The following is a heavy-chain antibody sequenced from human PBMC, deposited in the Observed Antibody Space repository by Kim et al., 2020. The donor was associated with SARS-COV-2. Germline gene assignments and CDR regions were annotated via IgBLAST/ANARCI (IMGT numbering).Heavy chain of an antibody. CDR2: IYYSGST. J-gene: IGHJ5*02. CDR1: GGSISSYY. V-gene: IGHV4-59*13. CDR3: ARTNYYGSGSYFSVAHWFDP. Sequence: SETLSLTCTVSGGSISSYYWSWIRQPPGKGLEWIGYIYYSGSTNYNPSLKSRVTISVDTSNNQFSLKLSSVTAADTAVYYCARTNYYGSGSYFSVAHWFDPRGQGTLVTVS. D-gene: IGHD3-10*01.